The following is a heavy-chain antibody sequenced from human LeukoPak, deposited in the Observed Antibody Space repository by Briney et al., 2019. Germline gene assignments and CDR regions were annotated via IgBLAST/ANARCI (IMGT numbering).Heavy chain of an antibody. Sequence: SETLSLTCTVSGGSISSSSYYWGWIRQPPGKGLEWIGSIYYSGSTYYNPSLKSRVTISVDTSKNQFSLKLSSVTAADTAVYYCARLPSTYDYGDYLSDSGYYYGMDVWGQGTTVTVSS. D-gene: IGHD4-17*01. J-gene: IGHJ6*02. CDR3: ARLPSTYDYGDYLSDSGYYYGMDV. CDR2: IYYSGST. V-gene: IGHV4-39*07. CDR1: GGSISSSSYY.